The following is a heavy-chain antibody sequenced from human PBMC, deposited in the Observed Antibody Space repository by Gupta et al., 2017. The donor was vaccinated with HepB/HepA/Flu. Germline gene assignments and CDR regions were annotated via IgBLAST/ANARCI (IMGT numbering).Heavy chain of an antibody. CDR2: IGSDMRT. D-gene: IGHD3-3*02. Sequence: EVHLLQSGGGLVQPGGSLRLSCAASGLKLTGTAMSWVRQAPGKGLEWVSGIGSDMRTHYADSVKGRFTISRDNSQNTVSLEMNSLRAEDTAVYYCAKDLHFWSAMDVWGEGTTVTVSS. CDR1: GLKLTGTA. CDR3: AKDLHFWSAMDV. J-gene: IGHJ6*03. V-gene: IGHV3-23*01.